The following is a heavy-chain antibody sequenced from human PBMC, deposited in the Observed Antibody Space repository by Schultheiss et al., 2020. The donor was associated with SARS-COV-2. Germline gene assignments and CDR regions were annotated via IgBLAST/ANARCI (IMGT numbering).Heavy chain of an antibody. CDR3: ARDPSGYSSSWYGYYYYYMDV. CDR2: ISSSSSYI. V-gene: IGHV3-21*01. CDR1: GFTFSSYA. D-gene: IGHD6-13*01. Sequence: GESLKISCAASGFTFSSYAMHWVRQTPGKGLEWVSSISSSSSYIYYADSVKGRFTISRDNAKNSLYLQMNSLRAEDTAVYYCARDPSGYSSSWYGYYYYYMDVWGKGTTVTVSS. J-gene: IGHJ6*03.